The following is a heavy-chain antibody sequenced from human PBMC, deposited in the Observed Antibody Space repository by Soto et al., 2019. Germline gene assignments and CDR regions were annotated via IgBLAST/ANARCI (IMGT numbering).Heavy chain of an antibody. CDR1: GGSISSGGSS. CDR3: ARGAHCTSAVCSGYPNNWFDS. V-gene: IGHV4-30-2*01. CDR2: IHHSGST. J-gene: IGHJ5*01. D-gene: IGHD3-9*01. Sequence: SETLSLTCAVSGGSISSGGSSWSWIRQPPGKGLEYIGYIHHSGSTYYSPSLKSRVTISVDRSTDQFSLNLSSMTAADTAVYYCARGAHCTSAVCSGYPNNWFDSWGQGTQVNVSS.